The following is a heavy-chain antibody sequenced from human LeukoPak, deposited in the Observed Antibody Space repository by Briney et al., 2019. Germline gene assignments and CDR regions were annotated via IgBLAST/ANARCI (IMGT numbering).Heavy chain of an antibody. D-gene: IGHD5-12*01. V-gene: IGHV1-69*04. CDR2: IIPILGIA. Sequence: SVKVSCKASGGTFSSYAISWVRQAPGQGLEWMGRIIPILGIANYAQKFQGRVTITADKSTSTAYMELSSLRSEDTAVYYCARGFGGYDYLLNAPSDYWGQATLVTVSS. J-gene: IGHJ4*02. CDR3: ARGFGGYDYLLNAPSDY. CDR1: GGTFSSYA.